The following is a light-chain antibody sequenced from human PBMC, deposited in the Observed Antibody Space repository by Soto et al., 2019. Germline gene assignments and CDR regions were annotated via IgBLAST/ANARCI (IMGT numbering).Light chain of an antibody. CDR1: SSDVGGYNY. Sequence: QSVLTQPPSASGSPGQSVTISCTGTSSDVGGYNYVSWYQQHPGKAPKLMIYEVIKRPSGVPDRFSGSRSGNTASLTVSGLQAEDGADYNCTSYEGSNIPVFGGGTRRTVL. J-gene: IGLJ2*01. V-gene: IGLV2-8*01. CDR3: TSYEGSNIPV. CDR2: EVI.